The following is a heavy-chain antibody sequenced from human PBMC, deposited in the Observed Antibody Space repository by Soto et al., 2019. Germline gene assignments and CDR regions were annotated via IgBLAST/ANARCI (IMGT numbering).Heavy chain of an antibody. Sequence: PSQTLSLTCAISGDSVSSNSAAWNWIRQSPSRGLEWLGRTYYRSKWYNDYAVSVKSRITINPDTSKNQFSLQLNSVTPEDTAVYYCARMPKTFYGGNPRFYYGMDVWGQGTTVTVSS. CDR2: TYYRSKWYN. V-gene: IGHV6-1*01. CDR3: ARMPKTFYGGNPRFYYGMDV. CDR1: GDSVSSNSAA. D-gene: IGHD4-17*01. J-gene: IGHJ6*02.